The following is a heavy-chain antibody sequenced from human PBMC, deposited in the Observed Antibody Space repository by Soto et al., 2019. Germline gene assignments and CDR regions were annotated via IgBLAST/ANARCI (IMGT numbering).Heavy chain of an antibody. CDR1: GYTFSSYA. J-gene: IGHJ4*02. CDR3: AFWAGQVHGLGGSFDE. V-gene: IGHV1-3*01. D-gene: IGHD6-19*01. Sequence: ASVKVSCKASGYTFSSYAMHWVRQAPGQRLEWMGWINAGYGNTKSSQKFQDRVTISRDTSASTAYMELTSLRSDDTAVYYCAFWAGQVHGLGGSFDEWGQGTLGT. CDR2: INAGYGNT.